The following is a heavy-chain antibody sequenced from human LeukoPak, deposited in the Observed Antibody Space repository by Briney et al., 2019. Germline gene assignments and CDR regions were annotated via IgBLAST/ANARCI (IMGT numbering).Heavy chain of an antibody. J-gene: IGHJ4*02. Sequence: RPGGSLRLSCAASGFTFSTYYMNWVRQAPGKGLESVSSITTSSSYIYYADSVKGRFTISRDNAKNSLYLQMNSLRAEDTAVYYCARDLGGYSYGSHFDYWGQGTLVTVSS. CDR1: GFTFSTYY. CDR2: ITTSSSYI. D-gene: IGHD5-18*01. CDR3: ARDLGGYSYGSHFDY. V-gene: IGHV3-21*01.